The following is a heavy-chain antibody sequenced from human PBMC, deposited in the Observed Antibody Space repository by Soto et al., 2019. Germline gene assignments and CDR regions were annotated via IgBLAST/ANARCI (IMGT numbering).Heavy chain of an antibody. CDR1: GGSFSGYY. Sequence: QVQLQQWGAGLLKPSETLSLTCAVYGGSFSGYYWSWIRQPPGKGLEWNGEINHSGSTNYNPSLTSRLTISVDTAKNQFSLKLRSVTAADTAVYYCARGPLVRQLPLTASGGSFDYWGQGTLVTASS. J-gene: IGHJ4*02. D-gene: IGHD1-26*01. V-gene: IGHV4-34*01. CDR2: INHSGST. CDR3: ARGPLVRQLPLTASGGSFDY.